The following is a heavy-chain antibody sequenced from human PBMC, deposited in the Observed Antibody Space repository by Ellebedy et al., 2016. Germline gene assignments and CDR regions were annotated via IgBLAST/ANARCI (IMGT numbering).Heavy chain of an antibody. D-gene: IGHD5/OR15-5a*01. CDR3: ARGGVYSPNWYFDV. J-gene: IGHJ2*01. V-gene: IGHV1-46*01. CDR1: GYNFSRFH. Sequence: ASVKVSXXASGYNFSRFHVYWVRQAPGQGLEWMGVIHPSGGSTSYAQNFQGRVTMTTDTSTSTVYMDLSSLTSADTAMYYCARGGVYSPNWYFDVWGRGTLVTVSS. CDR2: IHPSGGST.